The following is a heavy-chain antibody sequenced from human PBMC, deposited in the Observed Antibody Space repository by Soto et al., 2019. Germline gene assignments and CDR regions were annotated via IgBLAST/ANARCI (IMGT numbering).Heavy chain of an antibody. Sequence: GGSLRLSCSASGFTFSSYWMHWVRQAPGKGLVWVSRINSDGSSTSYADSVKGRFTISRDNAKNTLYLQMNSLRAEDTAVYYCASPLLEWLLLPDYWGQGTLVTVSS. J-gene: IGHJ4*02. CDR1: GFTFSSYW. D-gene: IGHD3-3*01. V-gene: IGHV3-74*01. CDR2: INSDGSST. CDR3: ASPLLEWLLLPDY.